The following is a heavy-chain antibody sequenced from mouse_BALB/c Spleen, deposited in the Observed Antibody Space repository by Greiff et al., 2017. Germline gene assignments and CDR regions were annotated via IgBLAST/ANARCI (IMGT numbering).Heavy chain of an antibody. V-gene: IGHV5-9-4*01. Sequence: EVKLVESGGGLVKPGGSLKLSCAASGFTFSSYAMSWVRQSPEKRLEWVAEISSGGSYTYYPDTVTGRFTISRDNAKNTLYLEMSSLRSEDTAMYYCARRVRRRDYYAMDDWGQGTSVTVSS. CDR2: ISSGGSYT. CDR3: ARRVRRRDYYAMDD. CDR1: GFTFSSYA. J-gene: IGHJ4*01. D-gene: IGHD2-14*01.